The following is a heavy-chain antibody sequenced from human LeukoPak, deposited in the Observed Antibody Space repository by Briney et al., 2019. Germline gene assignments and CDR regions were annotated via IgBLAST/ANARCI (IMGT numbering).Heavy chain of an antibody. J-gene: IGHJ4*02. Sequence: GASVEVSCKASGYTFSDFYIHWVRQAPGQGLEYVGWITPKSGDTYSPQRFQGRVTMTMDASISTAYMELSSLRSDDTAVYFCARVRLADERAWAYWGQGTLVTVSS. CDR1: GYTFSDFY. V-gene: IGHV1-2*02. CDR3: ARVRLADERAWAY. D-gene: IGHD3-3*02. CDR2: ITPKSGDT.